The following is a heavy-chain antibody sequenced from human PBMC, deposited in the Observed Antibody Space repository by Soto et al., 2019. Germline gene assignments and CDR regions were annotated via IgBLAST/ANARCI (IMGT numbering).Heavy chain of an antibody. CDR1: GYSFTSYW. CDR2: IYPEDSDT. CDR3: GRNSYRGLTYYYGLDV. J-gene: IGHJ6*02. D-gene: IGHD5-18*01. Sequence: GESLKISCKGSGYSFTSYWVAWVRQMPGKGLEWLGIIYPEDSDTKKSPSFEGQVTFTVDKSIDTAYLQWSSLKASDTATYYCGRNSYRGLTYYYGLDVWGQGTTVTVSS. V-gene: IGHV5-51*01.